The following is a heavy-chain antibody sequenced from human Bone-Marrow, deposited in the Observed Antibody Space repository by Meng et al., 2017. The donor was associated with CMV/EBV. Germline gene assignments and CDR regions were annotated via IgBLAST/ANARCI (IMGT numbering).Heavy chain of an antibody. V-gene: IGHV4-34*01. CDR2: INHSGST. D-gene: IGHD1-26*01. J-gene: IGHJ4*02. CDR1: GGSFSGYY. CDR3: ARFSVGATPPHGDY. Sequence: SETLSLTCAVYGGSFSGYYWSWIRQPPGKGLEWMGEINHSGSTNYNPSLKSRVTISVDTSKNQFSLKLSSVTAADTAVYYCARFSVGATPPHGDYWGQGTLVTSPQ.